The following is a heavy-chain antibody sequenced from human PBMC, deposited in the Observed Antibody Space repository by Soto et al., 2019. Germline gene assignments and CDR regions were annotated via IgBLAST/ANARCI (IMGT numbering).Heavy chain of an antibody. CDR1: GGNFNTYT. D-gene: IGHD2-8*02. CDR3: ASSLGLCTGSGCRDY. CDR2: IIPILDIA. J-gene: IGHJ4*02. Sequence: QVQLLQSGTEVKKPGSSAKVSCRASGGNFNTYTISWVRQAPGQGLEWLGRIIPILDIASYAQKFQGRVNITADKSTNTVYMELSSLRSEDTAVYFCASSLGLCTGSGCRDYWGQGTLVSVSP. V-gene: IGHV1-69*02.